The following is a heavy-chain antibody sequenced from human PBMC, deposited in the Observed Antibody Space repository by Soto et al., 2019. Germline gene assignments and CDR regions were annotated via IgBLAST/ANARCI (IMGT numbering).Heavy chain of an antibody. V-gene: IGHV1-46*01. CDR2: VNPSGGHT. D-gene: IGHD2-21*02. Sequence: QVQLVQSGAEVKKPGTSVKVSCKASGDTFTDYYIHWVRQAPGQRLEWMGTVNPSGGHTTYAQHFLGRMTMTRDTSTSTLYMERTSLTSEDTAVYYCARGGHVVVVTAALDFWGQGTLVTVSS. J-gene: IGHJ4*02. CDR3: ARGGHVVVVTAALDF. CDR1: GDTFTDYY.